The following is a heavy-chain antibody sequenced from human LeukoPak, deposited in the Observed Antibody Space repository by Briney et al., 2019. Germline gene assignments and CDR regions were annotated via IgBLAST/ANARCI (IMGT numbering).Heavy chain of an antibody. CDR1: GGSINTYY. CDR3: ARVPKSLHGGRGRKTKDRFSYYYIDV. Sequence: SDTLSLTCALSGGSINTYYWSWIRHPPGEGLEWIGYISVRGGTNSNSSLKSRLTPSIDTSKSQFSLSLNSVTDADTAVYYSARVPKSLHGGRGRKTKDRFSYYYIDVWGKGTTVTVSS. V-gene: IGHV4-59*07. CDR2: ISVRGGT. J-gene: IGHJ6*03. D-gene: IGHD3-10*01.